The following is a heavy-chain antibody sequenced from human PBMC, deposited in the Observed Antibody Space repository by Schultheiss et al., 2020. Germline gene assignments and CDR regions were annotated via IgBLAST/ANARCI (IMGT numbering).Heavy chain of an antibody. CDR2: LSYDGSRK. V-gene: IGHV3-30*03. Sequence: GGSLRLSCAASGFTFSSYAMSWVRQAPGKGLEWVAVLSYDGSRKYYADSVKGRFTISRDNAKNSLYLQMNSLRAEDTAVYYCARAHIVVVVAASGGDLLPTDYWGQGTLVTVSS. J-gene: IGHJ4*02. CDR3: ARAHIVVVVAASGGDLLPTDY. CDR1: GFTFSSYA. D-gene: IGHD2-15*01.